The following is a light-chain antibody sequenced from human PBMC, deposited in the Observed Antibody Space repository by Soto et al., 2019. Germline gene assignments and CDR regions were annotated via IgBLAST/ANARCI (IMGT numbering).Light chain of an antibody. CDR3: QQRSNWPIT. J-gene: IGKJ5*01. CDR1: QNVRNY. V-gene: IGKV3-11*01. CDR2: DAS. Sequence: EIVLTQSPATLSLSPWERATLSCGASQNVRNYLAWYQQKPGQAPRLLIYDASNRATGIPARFSGSGSGTDFTLTVSSLEPEDFAVYYCQQRSNWPITFGQGTRLEIK.